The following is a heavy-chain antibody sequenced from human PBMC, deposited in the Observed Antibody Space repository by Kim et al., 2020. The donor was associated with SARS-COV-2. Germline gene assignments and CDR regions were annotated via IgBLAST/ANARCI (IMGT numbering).Heavy chain of an antibody. J-gene: IGHJ3*02. Sequence: SETLSLTCAVYGGSFSGYYWSWIRQPPGKGLEWIGEINHSGSTNYNPSLKSRVTISVDTSKNQFSLKLSSVTAADTAVYYCAREGRRIQLWSIRWDAFDIWGQGTMVTVSS. CDR3: AREGRRIQLWSIRWDAFDI. D-gene: IGHD5-18*01. V-gene: IGHV4-34*01. CDR1: GGSFSGYY. CDR2: INHSGST.